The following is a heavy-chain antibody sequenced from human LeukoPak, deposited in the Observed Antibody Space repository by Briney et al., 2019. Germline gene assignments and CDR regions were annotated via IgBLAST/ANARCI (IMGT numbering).Heavy chain of an antibody. Sequence: SETLSLTCAVYGESFSGYYWNWIRQPPGKGLEWIGEINHSGSTTNHNPSLKSRVTMSVDTSKNQFSPKMTSVTAADTAVYYCARDRIWPSGNGAADYWGQGTLVTVSS. CDR1: GESFSGYY. CDR2: INHSGSTT. V-gene: IGHV4-34*01. D-gene: IGHD1-26*01. CDR3: ARDRIWPSGNGAADY. J-gene: IGHJ4*02.